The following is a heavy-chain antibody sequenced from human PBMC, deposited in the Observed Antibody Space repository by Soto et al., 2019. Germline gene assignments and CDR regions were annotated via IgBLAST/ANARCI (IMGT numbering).Heavy chain of an antibody. CDR1: GFTFGTYS. CDR3: AKGGSSGWFYFDF. V-gene: IGHV3-23*01. D-gene: IGHD6-19*01. Sequence: GGSLRLSCAACGFTFGTYSINWVRQAPWEGLEWVSSTPGSGVSAYYADSVRGRFTISRDNSKNTVYLQLDSLRPEDSAIYYCAKGGSSGWFYFDFSGQGTQVALSS. J-gene: IGHJ4*02. CDR2: TPGSGVSA.